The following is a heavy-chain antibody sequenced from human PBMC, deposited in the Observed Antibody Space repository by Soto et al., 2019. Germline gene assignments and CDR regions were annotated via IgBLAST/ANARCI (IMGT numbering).Heavy chain of an antibody. CDR2: IIPIFGTA. J-gene: IGHJ3*02. Sequence: QVQLVQSGAEVKKPGSSVKVSCKASGGSFSSCAISWVRLAPGQGLEWMGGIIPIFGTANYVQKFQGRLTITADESTSTAYMELSSLRSEDTAVYYCARPYYGSGSYSLDAFDIWGQGTMVTFSS. D-gene: IGHD3-10*01. V-gene: IGHV1-69*01. CDR1: GGSFSSCA. CDR3: ARPYYGSGSYSLDAFDI.